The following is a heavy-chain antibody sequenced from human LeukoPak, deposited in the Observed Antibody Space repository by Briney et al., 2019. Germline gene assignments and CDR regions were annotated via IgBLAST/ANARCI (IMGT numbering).Heavy chain of an antibody. CDR2: IIPILGIA. D-gene: IGHD6-13*01. V-gene: IGHV1-69*04. CDR1: GGTFSSYA. J-gene: IGHJ4*02. CDR3: AGINGGIAAAGMYYFDY. Sequence: ASVKVSCKASGGTFSSYAISWVRQAPGQGLEWMGRIIPILGIANYAQKFQGRVTITADKSTSTAYMELSSLRSEDTAVYYRAGINGGIAAAGMYYFDYWGQGTLVTVSS.